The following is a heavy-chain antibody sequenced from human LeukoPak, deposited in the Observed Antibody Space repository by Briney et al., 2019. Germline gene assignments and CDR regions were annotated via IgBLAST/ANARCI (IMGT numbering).Heavy chain of an antibody. Sequence: SETLSLTCTVSGGSISSYYWSWIRQPPGKGLEWIGYIYCSGSTNYNPSLKSRVTISVDTSKNQFSLKLSSVTAADTAVYYCARGSSGSYLLFDYWGQGTLVTVSS. V-gene: IGHV4-59*01. CDR2: IYCSGST. CDR3: ARGSSGSYLLFDY. J-gene: IGHJ4*02. CDR1: GGSISSYY. D-gene: IGHD1-26*01.